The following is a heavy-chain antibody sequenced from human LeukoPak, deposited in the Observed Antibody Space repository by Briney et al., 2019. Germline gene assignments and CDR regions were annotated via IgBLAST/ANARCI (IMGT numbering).Heavy chain of an antibody. CDR1: GFTFSSYA. Sequence: GGSLRLSCAASGFTFSSYAMSWVRHAPGKGLEWVSAISGSGGSTYYADSVKGRFTISRDNSKNTPYLQMNSLRAEDTAVYYCAKGGRGAYYYYYMDVWGKGTTVTVSS. J-gene: IGHJ6*03. CDR2: ISGSGGST. D-gene: IGHD2-15*01. V-gene: IGHV3-23*01. CDR3: AKGGRGAYYYYYMDV.